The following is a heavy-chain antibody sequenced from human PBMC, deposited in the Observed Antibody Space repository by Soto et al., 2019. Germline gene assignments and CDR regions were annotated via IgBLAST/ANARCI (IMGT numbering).Heavy chain of an antibody. J-gene: IGHJ2*01. CDR3: ARDDARYGPYWYFDL. Sequence: SETLSLTCTVSGGSISSYYWSWIRQPPGKGLEWIGYIYYSGSTNYNPSLKSRVTISVDTSKNQFSLKLSSVTAADTAVYYCARDDARYGPYWYFDLWGRGTLVTVSS. CDR1: GGSISSYY. D-gene: IGHD5-18*01. CDR2: IYYSGST. V-gene: IGHV4-59*01.